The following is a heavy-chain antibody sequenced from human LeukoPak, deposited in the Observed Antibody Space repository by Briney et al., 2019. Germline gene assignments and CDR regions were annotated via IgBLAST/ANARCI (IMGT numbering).Heavy chain of an antibody. CDR3: ARDGHCGGDCYYH. Sequence: ASVKVSCKASGYTFTGYYMHWVRQAPGQGLEWMGWISPNSGGTNYAQKFQGRVTMTRDTSISTAYMELSRLRSDDTAVYYCARDGHCGGDCYYHWGQGTLVTVSS. CDR1: GYTFTGYY. D-gene: IGHD2-21*02. V-gene: IGHV1-2*02. CDR2: ISPNSGGT. J-gene: IGHJ4*02.